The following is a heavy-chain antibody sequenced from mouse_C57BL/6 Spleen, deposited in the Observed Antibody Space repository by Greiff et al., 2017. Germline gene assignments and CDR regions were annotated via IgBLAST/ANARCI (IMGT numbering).Heavy chain of an antibody. CDR3: ARRDYSNLYWYFDG. V-gene: IGHV1-69*01. D-gene: IGHD2-5*01. J-gene: IGHJ1*03. CDR1: GYTFTSYW. CDR2: IDPSDSYT. Sequence: QVQLQQPGAELVMPGASVKLSCKASGYTFTSYWMHWVKQRPGQGLEWIGEIDPSDSYTNYNQKFKGKSTLTVDKSSSTAYMQLSSLTSEDSAVYYCARRDYSNLYWYFDGWGTGTTVTVSS.